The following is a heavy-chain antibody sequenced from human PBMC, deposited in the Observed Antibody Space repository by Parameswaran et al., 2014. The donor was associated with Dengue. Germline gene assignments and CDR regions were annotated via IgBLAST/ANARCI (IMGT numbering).Heavy chain of an antibody. D-gene: IGHD5-18*01. CDR2: VYSSGST. CDR1: GVSISSGTYY. CDR3: ARGHWGYNYGYIDY. Sequence: LRLSCTVSGVSISSGTYYWTWIRQPAGKGLEWIGRVYSSGSTNYSPSLKSRVTISEDTSKNQFSLKLGSVTAADTAVYFCARGHWGYNYGYIDYWGQGTLVTVSS. V-gene: IGHV4-61*02. J-gene: IGHJ4*02.